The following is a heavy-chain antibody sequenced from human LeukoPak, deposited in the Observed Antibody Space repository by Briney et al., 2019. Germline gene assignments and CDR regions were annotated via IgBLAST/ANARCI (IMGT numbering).Heavy chain of an antibody. CDR3: AKQTTFPGSYHLANFDY. CDR2: TSGSGGST. D-gene: IGHD3-10*01. CDR1: GFTFSSYA. V-gene: IGHV3-23*01. Sequence: GGSLRLACAAYGFTFSSYAMSWVGQAPGKGLEWVSATSGSGGSTYYADSVKGRFTISRDNSKNTLYLQMNSLRAEDTAVYYCAKQTTFPGSYHLANFDYWGQGTLVTVSS. J-gene: IGHJ4*02.